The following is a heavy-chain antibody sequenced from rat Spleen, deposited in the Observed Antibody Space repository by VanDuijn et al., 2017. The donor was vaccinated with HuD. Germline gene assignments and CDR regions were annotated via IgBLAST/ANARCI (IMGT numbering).Heavy chain of an antibody. Sequence: EVQLQESGPGLVKPSQSLSLTCSVTGHSIDSSYRWNWIRKFPGNKLEWMGSINSAGSTNYNPSLKSQISISRDTSKNQFFLQVDSVTTEDTATYYCARSDGTHYYLPFADWGQGTLVTVSS. V-gene: IGHV3-3*01. D-gene: IGHD1-1*01. CDR1: GHSIDSSYR. CDR3: ARSDGTHYYLPFAD. CDR2: INSAGST. J-gene: IGHJ3*01.